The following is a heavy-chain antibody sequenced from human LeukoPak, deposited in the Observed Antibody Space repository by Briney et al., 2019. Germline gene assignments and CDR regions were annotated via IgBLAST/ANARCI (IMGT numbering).Heavy chain of an antibody. J-gene: IGHJ4*02. D-gene: IGHD6-19*01. Sequence: SETLSLTCAVYGGSFSGYYWSWIRQPPGKGLEWIGSIYHSGSTYYNPSLKSRVTISVDTSKTQFSLKLSSVTAADTAVYYCARGPYAGIAVARGTSDFDYWGQGTLVTVSS. V-gene: IGHV4-34*01. CDR2: IYHSGST. CDR3: ARGPYAGIAVARGTSDFDY. CDR1: GGSFSGYY.